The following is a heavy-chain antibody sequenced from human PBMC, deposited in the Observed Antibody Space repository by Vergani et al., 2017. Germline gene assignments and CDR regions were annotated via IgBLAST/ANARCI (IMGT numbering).Heavy chain of an antibody. Sequence: EVQLVESGGGLVQPGGSLRLSCAASGFIFSHYWMSWVRQAPGKGLEWVANINQDGSEKYYVDSVKGRFTISRDNAKNSLYLQMNSLRAEDTAVYYCARTAMIGYWGQGTLVTVSS. V-gene: IGHV3-7*01. J-gene: IGHJ4*02. D-gene: IGHD5-18*01. CDR1: GFIFSHYW. CDR3: ARTAMIGY. CDR2: INQDGSEK.